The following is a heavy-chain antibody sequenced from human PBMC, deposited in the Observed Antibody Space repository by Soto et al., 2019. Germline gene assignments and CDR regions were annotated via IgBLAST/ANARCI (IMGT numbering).Heavy chain of an antibody. CDR3: ASSTGGYCISTSCPIQAYYYYCGMDV. D-gene: IGHD2-2*03. Sequence: PGGSLRLSCAASGFTFGKFWMSWVRQAPGKGLEWVSAISGSGGSTYYADSVKGRFTISRDNSKNTLYLQMNSLRAEDTAVYYCASSTGGYCISTSCPIQAYYYYCGMDVWGQGTTVTVSS. J-gene: IGHJ6*02. CDR2: ISGSGGST. CDR1: GFTFGKFW. V-gene: IGHV3-23*01.